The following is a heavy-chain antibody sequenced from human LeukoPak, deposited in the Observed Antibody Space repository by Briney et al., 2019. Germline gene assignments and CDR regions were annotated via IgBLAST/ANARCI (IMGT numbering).Heavy chain of an antibody. CDR2: NSGGGETT. CDR1: GFTFNKYA. CDR3: ARDYADYVGYFFFDY. Sequence: GGSLRLSCAASGFTFNKYAMNWVRQAPGKGLEWVSSNSGGGETTYYADSEKGRFTISRDNSQNTLYLQMNSLRAEDTAVYYCARDYADYVGYFFFDYWGQGTPVTVSS. V-gene: IGHV3-23*01. J-gene: IGHJ4*02. D-gene: IGHD4-17*01.